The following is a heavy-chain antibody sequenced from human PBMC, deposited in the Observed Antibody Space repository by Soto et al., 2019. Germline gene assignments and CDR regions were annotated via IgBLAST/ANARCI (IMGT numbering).Heavy chain of an antibody. CDR1: GGSISSYY. Sequence: SETLSLTCTVSGGSISSYYWSWIRQPPGKGLEWIGYIYYSGSTNYNPSLKSRVTISVDTSKNQFSLKLSSVTAADTAVYYCARGYCTGGSCYRHWGQGTLVTVSS. CDR3: ARGYCTGGSCYRH. J-gene: IGHJ1*01. CDR2: IYYSGST. V-gene: IGHV4-59*01. D-gene: IGHD2-15*01.